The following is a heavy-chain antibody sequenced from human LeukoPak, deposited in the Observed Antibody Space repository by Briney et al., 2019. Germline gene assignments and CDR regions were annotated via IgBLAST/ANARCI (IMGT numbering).Heavy chain of an antibody. D-gene: IGHD2-2*01. V-gene: IGHV3-30*02. CDR1: GFTFISYG. CDR2: IRYDGSNK. Sequence: PGGSLRLSCAASGFTFISYGMHWVRQAPGKGLEWVAFIRYDGSNKYYADSVKGRFTISRDNSKNTLYLQMNSLRAEDTAVYYCAKDRLFGIVVVPAAFDYWGQGTLVTVSS. J-gene: IGHJ4*02. CDR3: AKDRLFGIVVVPAAFDY.